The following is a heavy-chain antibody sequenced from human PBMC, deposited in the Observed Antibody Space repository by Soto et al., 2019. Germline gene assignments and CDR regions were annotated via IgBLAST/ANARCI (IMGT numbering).Heavy chain of an antibody. Sequence: GGSLRLSCAASGFPVSTDWMYWVRQAPGKGLEWVSVIRGGGNTFYADSVEGRFTISRDNSKNTVYLQMNGLRVEDTAMYYCVRENYYYGMDVWGQGTTVTVSS. CDR1: GFPVSTDW. J-gene: IGHJ6*02. CDR3: VRENYYYGMDV. CDR2: IRGGGNT. V-gene: IGHV3-66*01.